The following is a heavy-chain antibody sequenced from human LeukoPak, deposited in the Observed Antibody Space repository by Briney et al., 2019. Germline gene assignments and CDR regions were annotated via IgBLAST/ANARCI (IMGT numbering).Heavy chain of an antibody. CDR3: ARVGRSSSGWLPDY. J-gene: IGHJ4*02. V-gene: IGHV4-61*02. CDR2: IYTSGST. Sequence: SQTLSLTCTVSGGSISSGSYYWSWIRQPAGKGLEWIGRIYTSGSTNYNPSLKSRVTTSVDTSKNQFSLKLSSVTAADTAVYYCARVGRSSSGWLPDYWGQGTLVTVSS. CDR1: GGSISSGSYY. D-gene: IGHD6-19*01.